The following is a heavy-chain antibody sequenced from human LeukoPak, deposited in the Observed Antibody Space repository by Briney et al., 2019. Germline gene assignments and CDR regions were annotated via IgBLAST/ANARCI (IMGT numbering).Heavy chain of an antibody. Sequence: GESLKISCKGSGYSFTSYWIGWVRQMPGKGLEWMGIIYPGDSDTRYSPSFQGQVTISADKSISTAYLQWSSLKASDTAMYYCARQDGYSYAIGCPDYWGQGTLVTVSS. D-gene: IGHD5-18*01. J-gene: IGHJ4*02. V-gene: IGHV5-51*01. CDR2: IYPGDSDT. CDR3: ARQDGYSYAIGCPDY. CDR1: GYSFTSYW.